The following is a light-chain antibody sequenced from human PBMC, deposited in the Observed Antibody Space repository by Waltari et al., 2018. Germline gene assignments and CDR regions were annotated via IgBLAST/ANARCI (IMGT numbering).Light chain of an antibody. Sequence: SSELTQDPVVSVALGPTVRITCQGDSLRYSYANWYHQKPGQAPVLVMYGKNNRPSGIPDRFSGSYSGTTASLIITGAQAEDEGDYYCNSRDSRGHPLVFGTGTKVTVL. J-gene: IGLJ1*01. CDR2: GKN. CDR3: NSRDSRGHPLV. CDR1: SLRYSY. V-gene: IGLV3-19*01.